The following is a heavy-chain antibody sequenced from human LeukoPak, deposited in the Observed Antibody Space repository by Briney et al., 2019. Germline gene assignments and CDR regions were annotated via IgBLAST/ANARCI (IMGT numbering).Heavy chain of an antibody. V-gene: IGHV1-2*02. CDR2: INPNSGGT. CDR1: GYTFTGYY. J-gene: IGHJ4*02. D-gene: IGHD6-19*01. CDR3: ARDYGSGWDGDY. Sequence: ASVKVSCKASGYTFTGYYMRWGRQAPGQGVEWMGWINPNSGGTNYAQKFQGRVTITRETSITTAYMELSRLRSDDTAVYYCARDYGSGWDGDYWGQGTLVTVSS.